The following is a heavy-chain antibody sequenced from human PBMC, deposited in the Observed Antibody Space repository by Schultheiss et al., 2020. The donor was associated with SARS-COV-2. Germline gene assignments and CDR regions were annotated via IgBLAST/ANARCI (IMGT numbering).Heavy chain of an antibody. CDR3: ARALSTWTLLN. V-gene: IGHV1-2*04. CDR2: INPNSGGT. D-gene: IGHD3-3*02. CDR1: GYNFTGYY. J-gene: IGHJ4*02. Sequence: GESLKISCKASGYNFTGYYMHWVRQAPGEGLEWMGWINPNSGGTNYAQKFQGWVTMTRDTSISTAYMELSRLRSDDTAVYYCARALSTWTLLNWGQGTLVTVSS.